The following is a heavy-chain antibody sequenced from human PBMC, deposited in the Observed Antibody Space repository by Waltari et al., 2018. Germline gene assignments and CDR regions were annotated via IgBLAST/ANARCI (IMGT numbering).Heavy chain of an antibody. J-gene: IGHJ3*02. CDR3: AKAGHSTPEAFDI. CDR1: GFTVSSNY. D-gene: IGHD7-27*01. CDR2: IDRGGGT. Sequence: EVQLVEAGGGLIQPGGSLRLSCAASGFTVSSNYLSWVRQAPGRRLEWVLVIDRGGGTYYADAVRGRFTISRDNSKNTVYLQMNSLRAEDTALYFCAKAGHSTPEAFDIWGQGTMVTVSS. V-gene: IGHV3-53*01.